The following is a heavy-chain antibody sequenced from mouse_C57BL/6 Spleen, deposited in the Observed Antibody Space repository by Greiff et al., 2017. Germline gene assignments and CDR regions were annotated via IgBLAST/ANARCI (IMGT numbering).Heavy chain of an antibody. V-gene: IGHV14-2*01. CDR3: ARDRLLGAMDY. CDR1: GFNIKDYY. D-gene: IGHD2-3*01. Sequence: EVQLQQSGAELVKPGASVKLSCTASGFNIKDYYMHWVKQRTEQGLEWIGRIDPEDGDTKYAPKFQGKATITADTSSNTAYLQLSSLTSEDTAVYYCARDRLLGAMDYWGQGTSVTVSS. CDR2: IDPEDGDT. J-gene: IGHJ4*01.